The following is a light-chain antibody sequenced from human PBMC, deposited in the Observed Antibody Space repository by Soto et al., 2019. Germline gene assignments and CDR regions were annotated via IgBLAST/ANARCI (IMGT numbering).Light chain of an antibody. CDR3: QQYGGSPRT. CDR1: QSINNNY. CDR2: GPS. J-gene: IGKJ1*01. V-gene: IGKV3-20*01. Sequence: EILLTQSPGTLSLSPGERATLSCRASQSINNNYLAWYQQKRGQAPRLLIYGPSSRATGIPDRFSGSGSGTDFTLTISRLEPEDFAVYYCQQYGGSPRTFGQGTKVEIK.